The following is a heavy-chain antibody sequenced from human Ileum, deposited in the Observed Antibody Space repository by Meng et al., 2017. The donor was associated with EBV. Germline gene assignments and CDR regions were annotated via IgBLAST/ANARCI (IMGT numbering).Heavy chain of an antibody. CDR3: ARDFGPHQLWY. CDR2: IYHSGST. CDR1: GGAISSSNW. D-gene: IGHD3-16*01. J-gene: IGHJ4*02. Sequence: QQQMKESGPGLVKPSGTVSLTFAVSGGAISSSNWWSWVRQPPGKGLEWIGEIYHSGSTNYNPSLKSRVTISVDKSKNQFSLKLSSVTAADTAVYYCARDFGPHQLWYWGQGTLVTVSS. V-gene: IGHV4-4*02.